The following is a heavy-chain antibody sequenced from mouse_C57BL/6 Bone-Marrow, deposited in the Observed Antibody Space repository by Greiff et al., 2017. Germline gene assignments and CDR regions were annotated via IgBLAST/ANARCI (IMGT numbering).Heavy chain of an antibody. CDR3: AREDYYYGLDY. J-gene: IGHJ2*01. Sequence: LVESGAELVKPGASVKISCKASGYAFSSYWMNWVKQRPGKGLEWIGQIYPGDGDTNYNGKFKGKATLTADKSSSTAYMQLSSLTSEDSAVXFCAREDYYYGLDYWGQGTTLTVSS. D-gene: IGHD1-1*01. V-gene: IGHV1-80*01. CDR1: GYAFSSYW. CDR2: IYPGDGDT.